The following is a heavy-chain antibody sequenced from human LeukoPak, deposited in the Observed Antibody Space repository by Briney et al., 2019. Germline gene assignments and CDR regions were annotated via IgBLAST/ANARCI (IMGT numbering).Heavy chain of an antibody. J-gene: IGHJ4*02. V-gene: IGHV3-20*04. D-gene: IGHD2-8*01. CDR2: INRNGGST. Sequence: GGSLRLSCEASGFTFDDYGMSWVRQPPGKGLEWVSGINRNGGSTDYADSVKGRYTISRDNAKNSHFLQMNSLRVEDTALYYCARGFRNGPFDCWGQGTLVTVSS. CDR3: ARGFRNGPFDC. CDR1: GFTFDDYG.